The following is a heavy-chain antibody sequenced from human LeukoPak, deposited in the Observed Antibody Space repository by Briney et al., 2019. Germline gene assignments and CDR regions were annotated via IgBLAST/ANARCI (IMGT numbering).Heavy chain of an antibody. CDR2: IYYSGST. J-gene: IGHJ4*02. V-gene: IGHV4-59*01. Sequence: SETLSLTCTVSGGSISSYYWSWIRQPPGKGLEWIGYIYYSGSTNYNPSLKSRVTISVDTSKNQFSLKLSPVTAADTAVYYCARGGKWELPLDYWGQGTLVTVSS. CDR3: ARGGKWELPLDY. CDR1: GGSISSYY. D-gene: IGHD1-26*01.